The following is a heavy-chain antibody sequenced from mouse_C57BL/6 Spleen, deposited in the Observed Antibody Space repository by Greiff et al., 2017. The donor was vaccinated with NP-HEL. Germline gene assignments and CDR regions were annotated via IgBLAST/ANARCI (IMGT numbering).Heavy chain of an antibody. CDR3: ARRGPYDYDRAWFAY. J-gene: IGHJ3*01. CDR2: IDPNSGGT. D-gene: IGHD2-4*01. Sequence: QVQLQQPGAELVKPGASVKLPCKASGYTFTSYWMHWVKQRPGRGLEWIGRIDPNSGGTKYNEKFKSKATLTVDKPSSTAYMQLSSRTSEDSAVYYCARRGPYDYDRAWFAYWGQGTLVTVSA. CDR1: GYTFTSYW. V-gene: IGHV1-72*01.